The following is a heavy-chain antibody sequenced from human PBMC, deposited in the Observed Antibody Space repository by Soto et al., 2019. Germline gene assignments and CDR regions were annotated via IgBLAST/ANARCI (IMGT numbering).Heavy chain of an antibody. CDR2: IIPMFGTT. J-gene: IGHJ5*02. CDR3: ARAAIHGSSWYCGFDT. CDR1: GGTFSRHA. D-gene: IGHD6-13*01. Sequence: QVQLVQSGSEVKMPGSSVKVSCKTSGGTFSRHAINWVRQAPGQGIEWMGGIIPMFGTTNYAQKFKGRVTISEDESTSTVNMELSSLRSEDSAVYYCARAAIHGSSWYCGFDTWGQGTLVTGAS. V-gene: IGHV1-69*01.